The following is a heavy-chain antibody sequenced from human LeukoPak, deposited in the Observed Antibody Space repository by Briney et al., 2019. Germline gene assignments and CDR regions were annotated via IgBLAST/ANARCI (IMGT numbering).Heavy chain of an antibody. CDR2: ISYDGSNK. CDR1: GFTFSSYA. D-gene: IGHD3-10*01. CDR3: AGLVLRNFYYGMDV. J-gene: IGHJ6*02. Sequence: GGSLRLSCAASGFTFSSYAMHWVRQAPGKGLEWVAVISYDGSNKYYADSVKGRFTISRDNSKNTLYLQMNSLRAEDTAVYYCAGLVLRNFYYGMDVWGQGTTVTVSS. V-gene: IGHV3-30-3*01.